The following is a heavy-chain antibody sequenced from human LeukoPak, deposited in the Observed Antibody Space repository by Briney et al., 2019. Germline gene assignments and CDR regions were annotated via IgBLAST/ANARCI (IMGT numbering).Heavy chain of an antibody. V-gene: IGHV3-30*02. Sequence: GGSLRLSCAASGFSFSSSAMHWVRQAPGKGLDWVAFIHYDGNNKYYADSVKGRFTISRDNSKNTLYLQMNSLRAEDTAVYYCAKPSFYGDYALFDYWGQGTLVTVSS. CDR3: AKPSFYGDYALFDY. CDR2: IHYDGNNK. CDR1: GFSFSSSA. J-gene: IGHJ4*02. D-gene: IGHD4-17*01.